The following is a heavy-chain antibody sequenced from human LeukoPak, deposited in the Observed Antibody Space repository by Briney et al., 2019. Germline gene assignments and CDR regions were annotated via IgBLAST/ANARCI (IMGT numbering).Heavy chain of an antibody. D-gene: IGHD2-2*01. CDR1: GGTFSSYT. Sequence: SVRVSCKASGGTFSSYTISWVRQAPGQGLEWMGRIIPILGIANYAQKFHGRVTITADKSTSTAYMELSSLRSEHTAVYYCARSLGGVPAASSGYYYGMDVWGQGTTVTVSS. CDR2: IIPILGIA. V-gene: IGHV1-69*02. CDR3: ARSLGGVPAASSGYYYGMDV. J-gene: IGHJ6*02.